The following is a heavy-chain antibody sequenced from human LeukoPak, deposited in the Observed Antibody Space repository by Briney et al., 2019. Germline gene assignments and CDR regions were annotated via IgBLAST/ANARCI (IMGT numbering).Heavy chain of an antibody. CDR1: GYSISSGYY. V-gene: IGHV4-38-2*02. J-gene: IGHJ4*02. CDR2: IYHSGST. Sequence: SSETLSLTCTVSGYSISSGYYWGWIRQPPGKGLEWIGSIYHSGSTYYNPSLKSRVTISVDKSKNQFSLQLSSVTAADTAVYYCAGLRYYFDYWGQGTLVTVSS. D-gene: IGHD4-17*01. CDR3: AGLRYYFDY.